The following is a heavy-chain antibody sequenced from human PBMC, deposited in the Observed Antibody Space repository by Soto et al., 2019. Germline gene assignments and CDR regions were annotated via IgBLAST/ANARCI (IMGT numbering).Heavy chain of an antibody. V-gene: IGHV3-33*01. J-gene: IGHJ6*02. Sequence: QVQLVESGGGVVQPGRSLRLSCAASGFTFSSYGMHWVRQAPGKGLEWVAVIWYDGSNKYYADSVKGRFTISRDNSKNTLYLQMNSLRAEDTAVYYCARDTTRAMLRSYYGMDVWCQGTTVTVSS. D-gene: IGHD3-10*01. CDR2: IWYDGSNK. CDR1: GFTFSSYG. CDR3: ARDTTRAMLRSYYGMDV.